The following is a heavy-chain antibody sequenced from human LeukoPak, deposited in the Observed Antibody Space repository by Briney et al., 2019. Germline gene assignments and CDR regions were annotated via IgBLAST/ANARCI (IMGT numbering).Heavy chain of an antibody. CDR1: GGTFSSYA. CDR3: ARGQVGATRYYYYYSMDV. CDR2: IIPIFGTA. D-gene: IGHD1-26*01. Sequence: ASVKVSCKASGGTFSSYAISWVRQAPGQGLEWMGGIIPIFGTANYAQKFQGRVTITADESTSTAYMELSSLRSEDTAVYYCARGQVGATRYYYYYSMDVWGQGTTVTVSS. J-gene: IGHJ6*02. V-gene: IGHV1-69*13.